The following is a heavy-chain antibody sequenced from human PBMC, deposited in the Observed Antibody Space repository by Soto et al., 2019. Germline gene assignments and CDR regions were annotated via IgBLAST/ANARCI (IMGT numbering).Heavy chain of an antibody. J-gene: IGHJ4*02. D-gene: IGHD4-4*01. Sequence: SETLSLTCTVSGGSISSYYWSWIRQSPGKGLEWIGYIHYSGSTKSNPSLKSRVTISVDTSKNQFSLKLSSVTAADTAVYYCARGDYSIYFDYWGQGTLVTVSS. CDR2: IHYSGST. V-gene: IGHV4-59*08. CDR3: ARGDYSIYFDY. CDR1: GGSISSYY.